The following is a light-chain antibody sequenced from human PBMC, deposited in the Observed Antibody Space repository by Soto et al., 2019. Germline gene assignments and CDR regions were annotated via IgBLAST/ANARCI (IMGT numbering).Light chain of an antibody. V-gene: IGLV2-14*01. J-gene: IGLJ2*01. CDR2: DVS. CDR3: SSYTSSSTVV. CDR1: SSDVGGYNY. Sequence: QSVLTQPASVSGSPGQSITISCTGTSSDVGGYNYVSWYQQHPGKAPKLMIYDVSNRPSGVSNRFSGSKSGNTASLTISGLQADDEAEYYCSSYTSSSTVVFGGGTKLTVL.